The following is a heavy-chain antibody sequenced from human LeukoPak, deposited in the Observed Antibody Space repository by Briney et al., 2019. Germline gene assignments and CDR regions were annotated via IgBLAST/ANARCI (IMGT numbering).Heavy chain of an antibody. V-gene: IGHV4-59*01. CDR2: IYYSGST. J-gene: IGHJ4*02. CDR3: ARVGYSSSWYLAG. Sequence: SETLSLTCTVSGGSIGSLYGSWIRQPPGKGRGWFVYIYYSGSTNYNPSLKSRVTVSVDTSKTPFSLKLGSVTAAATAVYYCARVGYSSSWYLAGWGQGTLVTVSS. CDR1: GGSIGSLY. D-gene: IGHD6-13*01.